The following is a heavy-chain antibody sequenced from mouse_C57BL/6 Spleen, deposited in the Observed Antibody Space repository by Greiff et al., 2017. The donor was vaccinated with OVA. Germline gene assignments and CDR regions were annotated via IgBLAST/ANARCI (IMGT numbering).Heavy chain of an antibody. Sequence: EVKLMESGGGLVKPGGSLKLSCAASGFTFSSYAMSWVRQTPEKRLEWVATISDGGSYTYYPDNVKGRFTISRDNAKNNLYLQISHLKSEDTAMYYGARDSWDVRHWYFDVWGTGTTVTVSS. CDR1: GFTFSSYA. CDR2: ISDGGSYT. J-gene: IGHJ1*03. V-gene: IGHV5-4*01. CDR3: ARDSWDVRHWYFDV. D-gene: IGHD4-1*01.